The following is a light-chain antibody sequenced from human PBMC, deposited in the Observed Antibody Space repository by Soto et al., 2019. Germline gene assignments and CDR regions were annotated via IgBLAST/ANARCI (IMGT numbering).Light chain of an antibody. CDR3: RQYLSSPPYG. CDR1: QTISSY. V-gene: IGKV3-20*01. CDR2: DAS. Sequence: EIVLTQSPGTLSLSPGERATLSCRASQTISSYLAWYQHKPGQAPRLLIYDASSRATGIPDRFSGSGSGTDFTLTISRLEPEDFTVYYCRQYLSSPPYGFGQGTKLEI. J-gene: IGKJ2*03.